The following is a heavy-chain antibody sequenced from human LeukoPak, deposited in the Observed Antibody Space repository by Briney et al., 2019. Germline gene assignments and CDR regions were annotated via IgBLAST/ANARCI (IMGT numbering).Heavy chain of an antibody. D-gene: IGHD6-19*01. CDR3: ARVADYYYYYGMDV. Sequence: ASVKVSCKAPGYTFTSYDINWVRQATGQGLEWMGWMNPNSGNTGYAQKFQGRVTMTRNTSISTAYMELSSLRSEDTAVYYCARVADYYYYYGMDVWGQGTTVTVSS. J-gene: IGHJ6*02. CDR2: MNPNSGNT. CDR1: GYTFTSYD. V-gene: IGHV1-8*01.